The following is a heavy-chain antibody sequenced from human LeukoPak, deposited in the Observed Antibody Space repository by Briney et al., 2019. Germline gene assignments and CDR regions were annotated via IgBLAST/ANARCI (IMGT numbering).Heavy chain of an antibody. CDR3: ARGGPDYYDSSGYYPFDY. CDR2: ISSSSSYI. J-gene: IGHJ4*02. D-gene: IGHD3-22*01. CDR1: GFTFSSYS. V-gene: IGHV3-21*01. Sequence: PGGSLRLSCAASGFTFSSYSMNWVRQAPGKGLEWVSSISSSSSYIYYADSVKGRFTISRDSAKNSLYLQMNSLRAEDTAVYYCARGGPDYYDSSGYYPFDYWGQGTLVTVSS.